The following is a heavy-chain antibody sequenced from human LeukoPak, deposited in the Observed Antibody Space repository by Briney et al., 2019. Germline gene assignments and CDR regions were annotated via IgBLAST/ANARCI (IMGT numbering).Heavy chain of an antibody. D-gene: IGHD3-16*02. V-gene: IGHV1-2*02. CDR1: GYTFTGYY. Sequence: ASVKVSCKASGYTFTGYYMHWVRQAPGQGLEWMGWINPNSGGTNYARKFQGRVTMTRDTSISTAYMELSRLRSDDTAVYYCARDGPDYVWGSYRYTLHWGQGTLVTVSS. CDR2: INPNSGGT. J-gene: IGHJ4*02. CDR3: ARDGPDYVWGSYRYTLH.